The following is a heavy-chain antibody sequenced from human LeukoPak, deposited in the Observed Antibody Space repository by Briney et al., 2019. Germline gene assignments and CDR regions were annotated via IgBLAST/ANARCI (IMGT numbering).Heavy chain of an antibody. J-gene: IGHJ4*02. CDR2: IRDDGSEN. D-gene: IGHD7-27*01. CDR1: GLNFRKSW. V-gene: IGHV3-7*01. Sequence: GGSLRLSCAASGLNFRKSWMTWVRQAPGGGLVWVASIRDDGSENFYVDSVKGRFTISRDNAKNSLYLQMNSLRAEDTAVYYCTNWGDAWGLDFWGQGILVSVSS. CDR3: TNWGDAWGLDF.